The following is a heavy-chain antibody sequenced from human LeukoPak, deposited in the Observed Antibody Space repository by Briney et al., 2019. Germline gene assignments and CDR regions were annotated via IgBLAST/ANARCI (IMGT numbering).Heavy chain of an antibody. Sequence: GGSLRLSCAASGFTFSSYAMHWVRQAPGKGLEWVAVTSHDGSNQHYADSVKGRFTISRDNSKNTLYLQMNSLRAEDTAVYYCATCSSWYSPQPFDFWGQGTLVTVSS. D-gene: IGHD6-13*01. CDR2: TSHDGSNQ. V-gene: IGHV3-30-3*01. J-gene: IGHJ4*02. CDR3: ATCSSWYSPQPFDF. CDR1: GFTFSSYA.